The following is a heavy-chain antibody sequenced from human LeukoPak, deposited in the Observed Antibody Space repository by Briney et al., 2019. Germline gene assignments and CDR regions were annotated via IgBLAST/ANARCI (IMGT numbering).Heavy chain of an antibody. CDR3: ARGNVDTAMVTGYYYYYGMDV. CDR1: GGSISSGSYY. Sequence: SETLSLTCTVSGGSISSGSYYWSWLRQPAGKGLEWIGRIYTSGSTNYNPSLKSRVTISVDTSKNQFSLKLSSVTAADTAVYYCARGNVDTAMVTGYYYYYGMDVWGQGTTVTVSS. J-gene: IGHJ6*02. V-gene: IGHV4-61*02. D-gene: IGHD5-18*01. CDR2: IYTSGST.